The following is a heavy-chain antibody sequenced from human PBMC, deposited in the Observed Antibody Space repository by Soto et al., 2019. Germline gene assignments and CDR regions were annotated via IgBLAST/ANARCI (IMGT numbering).Heavy chain of an antibody. D-gene: IGHD2-2*01. CDR2: INSVNGKT. CDR3: AREHSTSINCSDP. Sequence: GDSVKVSCKASGYTFTSYAMHWVRQAPGQGLEWMGWINSVNGKTKYSQKFQGRVTITRDTSASTAYMELSSLTSEDTAFYYCAREHSTSINCSDPSGQGSLVTVSP. CDR1: GYTFTSYA. V-gene: IGHV1-3*01. J-gene: IGHJ5*02.